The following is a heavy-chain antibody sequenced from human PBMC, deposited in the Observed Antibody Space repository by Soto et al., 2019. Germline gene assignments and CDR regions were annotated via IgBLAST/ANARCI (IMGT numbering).Heavy chain of an antibody. J-gene: IGHJ4*02. D-gene: IGHD3-10*01. CDR2: IWYDGTNK. Sequence: PGGSLRLSCAASGITFSSYGMHWVRQAPGKGLEWVAVIWYDGTNKYYADSVKGRFTISRDNSKNTLYLEMNSLRAEDTAVYYCARDPFTLVRGVIPYLDYWGQGTPVTVSS. CDR3: ARDPFTLVRGVIPYLDY. V-gene: IGHV3-33*01. CDR1: GITFSSYG.